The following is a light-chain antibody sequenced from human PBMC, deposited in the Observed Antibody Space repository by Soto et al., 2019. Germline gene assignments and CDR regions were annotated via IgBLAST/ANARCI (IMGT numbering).Light chain of an antibody. CDR2: KAS. Sequence: DIQITQSPSTLSGSVGDRVTITCRASQTISSWLAWYQQKPGKAPKLLIYKASTLRSGVPSRFSGSGSGTEFTLTISSLQPDDFATYYCQHYNSYSEAVGPGTKVDIK. CDR3: QHYNSYSEA. V-gene: IGKV1-5*03. CDR1: QTISSW. J-gene: IGKJ1*01.